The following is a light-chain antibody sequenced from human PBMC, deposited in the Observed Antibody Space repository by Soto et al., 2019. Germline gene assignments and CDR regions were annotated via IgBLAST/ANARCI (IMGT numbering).Light chain of an antibody. Sequence: DIQMTQSPSSLSASVGDRVTITCRASQGISVFLAWFQQKPGNAPKRLIYAASSLESGVPSRFSGSGSGTEFTLTISSLQPEDFAIYYCLQHNTFPFTFGPGTKVEIK. CDR1: QGISVF. CDR3: LQHNTFPFT. V-gene: IGKV1-17*01. J-gene: IGKJ3*01. CDR2: AAS.